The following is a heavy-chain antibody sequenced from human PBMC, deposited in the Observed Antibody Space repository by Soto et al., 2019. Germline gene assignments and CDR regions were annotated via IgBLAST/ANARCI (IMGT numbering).Heavy chain of an antibody. CDR2: IDSDGNST. CDR1: GFTFSSYW. V-gene: IGHV3-74*03. Sequence: GGSLRLSCAASGFTFSSYWMHWGRQVPGKGLVWVSHIDSDGNSTTYADSVKGRFTISRDNAKNTVYLQMNSLRAENTAVYYCVRDDVGVGIDYWGLGTLVTVSS. J-gene: IGHJ4*02. CDR3: VRDDVGVGIDY. D-gene: IGHD1-26*01.